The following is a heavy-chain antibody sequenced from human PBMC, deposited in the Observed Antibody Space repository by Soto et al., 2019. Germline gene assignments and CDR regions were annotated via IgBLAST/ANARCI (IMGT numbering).Heavy chain of an antibody. Sequence: PGGSLRLSCEASAFTFSRYTMSWVRQAPGKGLEWVSSINGNGNYIYYADSVKGRFTISRDNAKNSLSLQMNSLRVEDTAVYYCVRDQEQLVLQPHYGMDVWGQGTTVTVSS. D-gene: IGHD6-13*01. CDR1: AFTFSRYT. CDR2: INGNGNYI. V-gene: IGHV3-21*06. CDR3: VRDQEQLVLQPHYGMDV. J-gene: IGHJ6*02.